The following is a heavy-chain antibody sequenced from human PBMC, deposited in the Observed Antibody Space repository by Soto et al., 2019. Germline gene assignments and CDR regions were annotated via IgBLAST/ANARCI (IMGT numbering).Heavy chain of an antibody. J-gene: IGHJ4*02. Sequence: GGSLRLFCAASGFTFSSYEMNWARQAPGKGLEWVSYISSSGSTIYYADSVKGRFTISRDNAKNSLYLQMNSLRAEDTAVYYCARDPPRLRFLEWSFFDYWGQGTLVTVSS. D-gene: IGHD3-3*01. CDR1: GFTFSSYE. V-gene: IGHV3-48*03. CDR3: ARDPPRLRFLEWSFFDY. CDR2: ISSSGSTI.